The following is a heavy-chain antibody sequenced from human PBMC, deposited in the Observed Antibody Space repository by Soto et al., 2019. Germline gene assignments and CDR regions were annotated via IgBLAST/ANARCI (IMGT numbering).Heavy chain of an antibody. J-gene: IGHJ5*02. D-gene: IGHD2-8*01. V-gene: IGHV3-21*01. CDR2: ISSSSSYI. Sequence: GGSLRLSCAASGFTFSSYSMNWVRQAPGKGLEWVSSISSSSSYIYYADSVKGRFTISRDNAKNSLYLQMNSLRAKDTAVYYCARDGIVLMVYAEPNWFDPWGQGTLVTVSS. CDR3: ARDGIVLMVYAEPNWFDP. CDR1: GFTFSSYS.